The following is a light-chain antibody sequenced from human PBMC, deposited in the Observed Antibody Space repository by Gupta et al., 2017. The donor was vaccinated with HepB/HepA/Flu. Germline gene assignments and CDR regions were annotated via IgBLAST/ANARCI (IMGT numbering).Light chain of an antibody. CDR3: QARDDSTAL. Sequence: SYELTQPPSVSVSPGQTASITCSGDKLGDKYACWYQQKPGQSPVLVMYQDNRRPSGIPERFSGSNSGNTATLIISGTQAMDEADYYCQARDDSTALFGGGTKLTVL. J-gene: IGLJ2*01. CDR1: KLGDKY. V-gene: IGLV3-1*01. CDR2: QDN.